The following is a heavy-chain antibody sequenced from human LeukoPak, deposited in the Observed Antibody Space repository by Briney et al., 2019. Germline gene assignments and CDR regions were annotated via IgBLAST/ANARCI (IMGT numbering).Heavy chain of an antibody. J-gene: IGHJ5*02. Sequence: SETLSLTCAVYGGSFSGYYWSWIRQPPGKGLEWIGEINHSGSTNYNPSLKSRVTISVDTSKNQFSLKLSSVTAADTAVYYCARHAPALASSAKYYYDSSGYSLFAPSWFDPWGQGTLVTVSS. V-gene: IGHV4-34*01. D-gene: IGHD3-22*01. CDR2: INHSGST. CDR3: ARHAPALASSAKYYYDSSGYSLFAPSWFDP. CDR1: GGSFSGYY.